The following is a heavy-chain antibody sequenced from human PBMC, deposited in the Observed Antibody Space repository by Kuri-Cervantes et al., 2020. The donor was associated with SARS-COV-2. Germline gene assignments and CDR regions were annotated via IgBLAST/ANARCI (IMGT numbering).Heavy chain of an antibody. D-gene: IGHD2-21*02. CDR2: INHSGST. CDR3: ARDTGYCGGDCSAFDI. Sequence: GSLRLSCAVYGGSFSGYYWSWIRQPPGKGLEWIGEINHSGSTNYNPSLKSRVTISVDKSKNQFSLKLSSVTAADTAVYYCARDTGYCGGDCSAFDIWGQGTMVTVSS. CDR1: GGSFSGYY. V-gene: IGHV4-34*01. J-gene: IGHJ3*02.